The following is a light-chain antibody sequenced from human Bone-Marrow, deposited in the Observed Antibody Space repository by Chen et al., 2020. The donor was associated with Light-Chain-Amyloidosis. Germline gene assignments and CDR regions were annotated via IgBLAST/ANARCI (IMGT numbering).Light chain of an antibody. Sequence: DIVMTQSPDSLAVSLGERATINCKSSQSVLYSSSNKNYLAWYQQKPGQPPKLLIYWASTRESGVPDRCSGSGSGTDFTLTISSLQAEDVAVYYCQQYYTTPFTFGPGTKVDIK. J-gene: IGKJ3*01. CDR2: WAS. CDR1: QSVLYSSSNKNY. CDR3: QQYYTTPFT. V-gene: IGKV4-1*01.